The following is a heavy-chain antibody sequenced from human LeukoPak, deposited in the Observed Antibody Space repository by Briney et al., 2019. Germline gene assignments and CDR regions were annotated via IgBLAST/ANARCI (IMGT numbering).Heavy chain of an antibody. V-gene: IGHV3-48*01. Sequence: PGGSLRLSCAASGFTFSNYNMNWVRQAPGKGLEWVSYISSDSSPIYYADSVRGRFTSSRDNAKNSLYLQMNSLRTEDTALYYCAKDSPGYSSGWYGYWGQGTLVTVSS. CDR2: ISSDSSPI. CDR3: AKDSPGYSSGWYGY. CDR1: GFTFSNYN. D-gene: IGHD6-19*01. J-gene: IGHJ4*02.